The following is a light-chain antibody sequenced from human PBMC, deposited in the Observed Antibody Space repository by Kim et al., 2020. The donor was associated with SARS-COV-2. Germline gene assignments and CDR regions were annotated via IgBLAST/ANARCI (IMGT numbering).Light chain of an antibody. CDR3: QQTHSFPLT. V-gene: IGKV1D-12*01. Sequence: DIQMTQSPSSVSASVGDRVTITCRASQDISSWLGWYQQKPGKAPKVLIYEASNLQSGVPSRFSGSGSGTDSTLTINSLQPEDFATYYCQQTHSFPLTFGGGTKVDIK. CDR1: QDISSW. CDR2: EAS. J-gene: IGKJ4*01.